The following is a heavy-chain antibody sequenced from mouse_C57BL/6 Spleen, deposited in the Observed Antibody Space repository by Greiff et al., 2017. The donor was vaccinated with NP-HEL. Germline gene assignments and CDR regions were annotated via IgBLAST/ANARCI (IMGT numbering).Heavy chain of an antibody. J-gene: IGHJ1*03. V-gene: IGHV1-54*01. D-gene: IGHD2-1*01. CDR3: AKVGSPIYYGNYGYFDV. CDR2: INPGSGGT. Sequence: QVQLQQSGAELVRPGTSVKVSCKASGYAFTNYLIEWVKQRPGQGLEWIGVINPGSGGTNYNEKFKGKATLTADKSSSTAYMQLSSLTSEDSAVYFCAKVGSPIYYGNYGYFDVWGTGTTVTVSS. CDR1: GYAFTNYL.